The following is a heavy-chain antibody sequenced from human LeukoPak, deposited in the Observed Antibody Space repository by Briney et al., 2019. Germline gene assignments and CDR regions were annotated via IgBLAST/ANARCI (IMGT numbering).Heavy chain of an antibody. V-gene: IGHV3-23*01. Sequence: PGGSLRLSCAASGFTFSSYAMSWVRQAPGKGLERVSAISGSGGSTYYADSVKGRFTISRDNSKNTLYLQMNSLRAEDTAVYYCAKTGGEAAHYGSGSCYTWVGFDYWGQGTLVTVSS. J-gene: IGHJ4*02. CDR1: GFTFSSYA. D-gene: IGHD3-10*01. CDR2: ISGSGGST. CDR3: AKTGGEAAHYGSGSCYTWVGFDY.